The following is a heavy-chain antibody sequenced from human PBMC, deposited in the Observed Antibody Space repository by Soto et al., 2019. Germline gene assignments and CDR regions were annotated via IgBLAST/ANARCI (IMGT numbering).Heavy chain of an antibody. CDR3: ARHDRSGNTSGDHAVDS. J-gene: IGHJ3*02. V-gene: IGHV5-51*01. CDR1: GYSFSTYW. Sequence: PGETLQISWHGTGYSFSTYWSVWVRQLPGKCLEWMGIVFPGDSYTIYSPSFQGQVTISADRSINTAYLQWSSLKASDTAMYYCARHDRSGNTSGDHAVDSWGQGTMVTISS. CDR2: VFPGDSYT. D-gene: IGHD5-18*01.